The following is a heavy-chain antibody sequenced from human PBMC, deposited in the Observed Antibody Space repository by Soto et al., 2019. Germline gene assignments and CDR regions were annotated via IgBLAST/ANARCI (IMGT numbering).Heavy chain of an antibody. CDR2: ISSGRPDI. J-gene: IGHJ4*02. CDR3: ARDHLGIAAGDFDL. Sequence: EDQLVESGGGLFKPGGSLSLSGAASGFSFDTYNMNWVRQAPGKGLEWVSSISSGRPDIFYADSVRGRFTISRDDAKKSLFLQMNSLRADDTAVYYCARDHLGIAAGDFDLWGQGTLVTVSS. D-gene: IGHD6-19*01. CDR1: GFSFDTYN. V-gene: IGHV3-21*02.